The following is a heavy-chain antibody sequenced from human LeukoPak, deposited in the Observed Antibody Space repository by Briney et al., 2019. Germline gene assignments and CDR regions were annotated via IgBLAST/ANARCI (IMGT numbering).Heavy chain of an antibody. J-gene: IGHJ4*02. CDR2: IWYDGSNK. CDR3: ARDLRAYGDSPEGY. D-gene: IGHD4-17*01. V-gene: IGHV3-33*01. Sequence: GGSLRLSCAASGFTFSSYGMHWVRQAPGKGLEWVAVIWYDGSNKYYADSVKGRFTISRDNSKNTLYLQMNSLRAEDTAVYYCARDLRAYGDSPEGYWGQGTLVTVSS. CDR1: GFTFSSYG.